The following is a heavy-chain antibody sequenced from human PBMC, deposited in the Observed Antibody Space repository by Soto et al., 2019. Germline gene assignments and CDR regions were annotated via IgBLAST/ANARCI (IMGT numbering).Heavy chain of an antibody. J-gene: IGHJ6*03. V-gene: IGHV4-59*01. CDR3: ARDPGCSGGSCYTYYYYYMDV. CDR2: IYYSGST. Sequence: SETLSLTCTVSGGSISSYYWSWIRQPPGKGLEWIGYIYYSGSTNYNPSLKSRVTISVDTSKNQFSLKLSSMTAADTAVYYCARDPGCSGGSCYTYYYYYMDVWGKGTTVTVSS. D-gene: IGHD2-15*01. CDR1: GGSISSYY.